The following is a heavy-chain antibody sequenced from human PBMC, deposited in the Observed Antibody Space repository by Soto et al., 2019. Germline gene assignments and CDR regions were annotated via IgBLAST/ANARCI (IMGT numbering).Heavy chain of an antibody. CDR1: GFTFSTHA. Sequence: ESGGGVVQPGRSLRLSCAASGFTFSTHAMHWVRQAPGKGLECVAIVSFDGSNKYYADSVKGRFTISRDNSKNTLYLQMSGLTPEDTAVYYYARDPTGITTTGGGRIDHWGQGTLVTVSS. CDR3: ARDPTGITTTGGGRIDH. CDR2: VSFDGSNK. V-gene: IGHV3-30-3*01. D-gene: IGHD1-20*01. J-gene: IGHJ4*02.